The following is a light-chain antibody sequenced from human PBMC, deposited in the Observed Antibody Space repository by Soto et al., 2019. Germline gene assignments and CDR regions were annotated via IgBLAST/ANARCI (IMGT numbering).Light chain of an antibody. V-gene: IGKV3-11*01. CDR3: QQRYNWPLT. J-gene: IGKJ4*01. Sequence: IVVTQSPATLSFSPGDRVTLSCRASQSVGNYLNWYQQKTGQAPRLLIYDASRRPTGIPPRFSGGGSGTEFTLTISGLEPEDFAVYYCQQRYNWPLTFGGGTRVEIK. CDR1: QSVGNY. CDR2: DAS.